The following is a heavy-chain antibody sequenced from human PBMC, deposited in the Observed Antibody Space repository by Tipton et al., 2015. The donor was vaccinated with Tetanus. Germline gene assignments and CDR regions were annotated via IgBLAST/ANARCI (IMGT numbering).Heavy chain of an antibody. Sequence: VQLVQSGAEVKKPGESVKISCQGSGYSFSDHWIAWVRQMPGKGLEWMGVIYPGDSDTKFSPYFQGQVTLSVDKSISTAYLQWSSLKASDTAIYYCARRSTSFYGVDVWGQGTTVTVSS. J-gene: IGHJ6*02. CDR2: IYPGDSDT. V-gene: IGHV5-51*01. CDR1: GYSFSDHW. CDR3: ARRSTSFYGVDV.